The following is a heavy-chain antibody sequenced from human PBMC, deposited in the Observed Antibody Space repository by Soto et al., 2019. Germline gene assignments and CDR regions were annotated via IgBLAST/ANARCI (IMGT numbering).Heavy chain of an antibody. CDR2: VYDSGST. V-gene: IGHV4-59*01. CDR3: VRSLLGGLPTVTPGVY. J-gene: IGHJ4*02. CDR1: GGSISRYY. D-gene: IGHD4-17*01. Sequence: SETLSLTCTVSGGSISRYYWSWSRQSPGKGLEWIGYVYDSGSTKYSPSLKSRVTMSVDRSKNQFSLELDSVSAADTAVYYCVRSLLGGLPTVTPGVYWCQGGLVSVSS.